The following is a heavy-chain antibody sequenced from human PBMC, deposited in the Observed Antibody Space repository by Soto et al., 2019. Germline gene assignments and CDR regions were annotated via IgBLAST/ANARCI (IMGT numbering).Heavy chain of an antibody. Sequence: GGSLRLSCAVSGFTFGDNAMHWVRQAPEKGLEWVSGINWKSDIGYADSVEGRFTIFRDNAENSLYLQMNRLRAEDTALYYCAISQDRGGRTTFIYWGQGTQVTVSS. CDR2: INWKSDI. J-gene: IGHJ4*02. CDR1: GFTFGDNA. D-gene: IGHD3-16*01. CDR3: AISQDRGGRTTFIY. V-gene: IGHV3-9*01.